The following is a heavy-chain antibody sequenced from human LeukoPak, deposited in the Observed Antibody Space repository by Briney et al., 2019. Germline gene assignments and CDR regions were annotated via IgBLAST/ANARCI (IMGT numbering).Heavy chain of an antibody. J-gene: IGHJ4*02. Sequence: GGSLRLSCAASGFSFSSFAMTWVRQAPGKGLEWVSTVRSNGATAYNADSVKGRFTISRDNSKNTVYLQMNSLRVEDTAIYYCARGQESDDGVFDSWGQGTLVTVSS. CDR1: GFSFSSFA. V-gene: IGHV3-23*01. CDR3: ARGQESDDGVFDS. D-gene: IGHD1-1*01. CDR2: VRSNGATA.